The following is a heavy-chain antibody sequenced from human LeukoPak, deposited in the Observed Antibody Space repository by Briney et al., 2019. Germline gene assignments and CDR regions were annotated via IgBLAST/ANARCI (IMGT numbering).Heavy chain of an antibody. CDR2: IFSSGST. Sequence: SETLSLTCTVSGGSISSDYWTWIRQPPTRGLEWIGYIFSSGSTNSNPSLKSRVTISIDTSKNQFSLKLSSVTAADTAVYYCARGGDYGDLRYFDYWGQGTLVTVSS. CDR1: GGSISSDY. CDR3: ARGGDYGDLRYFDY. V-gene: IGHV4-4*08. D-gene: IGHD4-17*01. J-gene: IGHJ4*02.